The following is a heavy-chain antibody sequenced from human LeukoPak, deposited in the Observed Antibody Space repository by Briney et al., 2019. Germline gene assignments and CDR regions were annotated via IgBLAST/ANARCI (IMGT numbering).Heavy chain of an antibody. Sequence: AGGSLRLSCAASGFTFSSSWMSWVRQAPGKGLEWVANIKQDGSEKYYVDSVKGRFTISRDNAKNSLYLQMNSLRVADTAVYYCARELTTVTAYKWFDPWGQGTLVTVST. V-gene: IGHV3-7*01. J-gene: IGHJ5*02. CDR3: ARELTTVTAYKWFDP. D-gene: IGHD4-17*01. CDR1: GFTFSSSW. CDR2: IKQDGSEK.